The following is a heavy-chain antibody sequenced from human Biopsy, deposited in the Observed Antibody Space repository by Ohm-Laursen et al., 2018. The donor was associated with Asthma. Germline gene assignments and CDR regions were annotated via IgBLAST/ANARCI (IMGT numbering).Heavy chain of an antibody. V-gene: IGHV4-30-4*08. CDR3: ARVASYGDIYFAIDV. D-gene: IGHD4-17*01. CDR1: GGYIDSHDWS. J-gene: IGHJ6*02. Sequence: TLSLTCTVSGGYIDSHDWSWCWIRQSPGKGLQWLGYAHFSGSTHYNPSLERRVRMSVDTSKSQVSLSLRSVSAADTAVYFCARVASYGDIYFAIDVWGPGTTVSV. CDR2: AHFSGST.